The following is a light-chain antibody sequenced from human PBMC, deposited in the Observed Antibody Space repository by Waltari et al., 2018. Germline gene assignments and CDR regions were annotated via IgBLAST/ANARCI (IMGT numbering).Light chain of an antibody. V-gene: IGKV1-39*01. J-gene: IGKJ4*01. Sequence: DIQMTQSPSSLSASVGDRVTITCRASQKITTSLNWYQQKLGKAPNLMIYDASSVQSGVPASFRGSGSDTDFNLTISSLQPEDFAIYYCQQSYRTPPTFGGGTRVEI. CDR1: QKITTS. CDR2: DAS. CDR3: QQSYRTPPT.